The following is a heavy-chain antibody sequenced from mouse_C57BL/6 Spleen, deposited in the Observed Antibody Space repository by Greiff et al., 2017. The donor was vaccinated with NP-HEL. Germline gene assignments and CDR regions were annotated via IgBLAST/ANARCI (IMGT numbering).Heavy chain of an antibody. CDR2: IHPNSGST. Sequence: QVQLQQPGAELVKPGASVKLSCKASGYTFTSYWMHWVKQRPGQGLEWIGMIHPNSGSTNYNEKFKSKATLTVDKSSSTAYMQLSSLTSEDSAVYYCARKTDGYYGFDYWGQGTTLTVSS. CDR3: ARKTDGYYGFDY. D-gene: IGHD2-3*01. CDR1: GYTFTSYW. V-gene: IGHV1-64*01. J-gene: IGHJ2*01.